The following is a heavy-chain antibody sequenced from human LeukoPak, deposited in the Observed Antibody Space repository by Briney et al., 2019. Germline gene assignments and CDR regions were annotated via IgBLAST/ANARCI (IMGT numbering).Heavy chain of an antibody. J-gene: IGHJ4*02. CDR3: ARVGTAEGTLLDN. CDR1: GFTFGSYW. V-gene: IGHV3-7*01. Sequence: GGSLRLSCAASGFTFGSYWMSWVRQPPGKGLEWVANITHDGSEKYYVDSVKGRFTISRDNAMNSLYLQMNSLRADDTAVYYCARVGTAEGTLLDNWGQGTLVTVSS. CDR2: ITHDGSEK. D-gene: IGHD6-13*01.